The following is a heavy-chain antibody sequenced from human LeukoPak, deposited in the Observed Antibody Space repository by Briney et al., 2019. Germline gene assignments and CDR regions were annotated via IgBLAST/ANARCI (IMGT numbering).Heavy chain of an antibody. Sequence: SETLSLTCTVSGGSISSGGYYWSWIRQHPGKGLEWIGYIFYSGSTYYNPSLKSRVTISVDTSKNQFSLKLSSVTAADTAVYYCARRRSSSWSRPYYFDYWGQGTLVTVSS. J-gene: IGHJ4*02. CDR2: IFYSGST. V-gene: IGHV4-31*03. CDR1: GGSISSGGYY. CDR3: ARRRSSSWSRPYYFDY. D-gene: IGHD6-13*01.